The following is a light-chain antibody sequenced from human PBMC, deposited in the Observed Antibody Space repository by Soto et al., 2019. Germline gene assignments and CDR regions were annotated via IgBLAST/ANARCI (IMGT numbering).Light chain of an antibody. CDR3: QQSYSTPFT. J-gene: IGKJ3*01. CDR1: QDSSNY. V-gene: IGKV1-39*01. Sequence: SQMTQSPSSLSASVVDRVTITCQASQDSSNYLNWYQQKPGKAPKLLIYAASSLQSGVPSRFSGSGSGTDFTLTISSLQPEDFATYYCQQSYSTPFTFGPGTKVDI. CDR2: AAS.